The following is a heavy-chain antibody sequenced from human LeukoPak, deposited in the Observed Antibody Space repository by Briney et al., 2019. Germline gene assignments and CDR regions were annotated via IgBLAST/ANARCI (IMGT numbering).Heavy chain of an antibody. Sequence: GGSLRLSCAASGFTFSSYSMNWVRQAPGKGLEWVSSISSSSSYIYYADSVKGRFTISRDNAKNSLYLQMNSLRAEDTAVYYCARDAASIATPDYWGQGTLVTVSS. CDR2: ISSSSSYI. J-gene: IGHJ4*02. D-gene: IGHD6-6*01. V-gene: IGHV3-21*01. CDR1: GFTFSSYS. CDR3: ARDAASIATPDY.